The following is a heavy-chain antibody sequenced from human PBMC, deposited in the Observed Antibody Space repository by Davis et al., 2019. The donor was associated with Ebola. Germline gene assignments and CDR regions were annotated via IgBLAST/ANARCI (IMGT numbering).Heavy chain of an antibody. CDR3: ARWSGSYRYVFDY. V-gene: IGHV3-30*03. Sequence: GGSLRLSCAASGFTFSSYGMHWVRQAPGKGLEWVGDISYDGSTKYYAESVKGRFTISRDYSKNTLYLQMNSLRVEDTAVYYCARWSGSYRYVFDYWGQGTLVTVSS. CDR1: GFTFSSYG. CDR2: ISYDGSTK. D-gene: IGHD1-26*01. J-gene: IGHJ4*02.